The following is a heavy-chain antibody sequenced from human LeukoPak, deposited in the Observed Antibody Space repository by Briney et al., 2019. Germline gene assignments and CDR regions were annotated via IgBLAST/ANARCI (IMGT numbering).Heavy chain of an antibody. V-gene: IGHV4-39*01. D-gene: IGHD4-11*01. CDR1: GGSISSSSYY. J-gene: IGHJ6*03. Sequence: SETLSLTCTVSGGSISSSSYYWGWIRQPPGKGLEWIGSIYYSGSTYYNPSLKSRVTISVDTSKNQFSLKLSSVTAADMAVYYCASEPYSNYDYYYYMDVWGKGTTVTVSS. CDR2: IYYSGST. CDR3: ASEPYSNYDYYYYMDV.